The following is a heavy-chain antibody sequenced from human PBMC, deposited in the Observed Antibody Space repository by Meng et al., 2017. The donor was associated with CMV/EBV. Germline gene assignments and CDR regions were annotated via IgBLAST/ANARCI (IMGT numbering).Heavy chain of an antibody. CDR2: IIPIFGTA. CDR1: GGTFSSYA. Sequence: QVQLVQSGAEVKTPXSSVKVCCKASGGTFSSYAISWVQQAPGQGLEWMGGIIPIFGTANYAQKFQGRVTITADESTSTAYMELSSLRSEDTAVYYCARDRGRRSRVFDYWGQGTLVTVSS. J-gene: IGHJ4*02. D-gene: IGHD1-1*01. CDR3: ARDRGRRSRVFDY. V-gene: IGHV1-69*12.